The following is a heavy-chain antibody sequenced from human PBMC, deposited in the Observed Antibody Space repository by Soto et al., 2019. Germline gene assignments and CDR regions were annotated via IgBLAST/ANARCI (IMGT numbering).Heavy chain of an antibody. CDR2: MNPNSGDT. V-gene: IGHV1-8*01. J-gene: IGHJ5*02. D-gene: IGHD2-15*01. CDR3: ARGRGGYCSGGICYRLLDP. Sequence: ASVKVSCKASGYTFSNYETIWVRQATGQGLEWMGWMNPNSGDTVYAQKSQGRLTMTSDTSISTAYMELSSLTSEDTAVYYCARGRGGYCSGGICYRLLDPWGQGTLVTVSS. CDR1: GYTFSNYE.